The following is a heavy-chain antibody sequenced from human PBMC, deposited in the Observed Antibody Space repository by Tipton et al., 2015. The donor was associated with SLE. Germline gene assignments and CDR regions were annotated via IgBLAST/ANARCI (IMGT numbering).Heavy chain of an antibody. CDR1: GDSFFDFH. J-gene: IGHJ4*02. CDR3: ARGYNWPDI. Sequence: TLSLTCTVSGDSFFDFHWSWIRQFPGQRLEWIGFISPTGTTNSNPPLKSRVTFSVDTSNKHFSLKLTAVTAADTAVYYCARGYNWPDIWGRGSLVTVSS. CDR2: ISPTGTT. D-gene: IGHD1-20*01. V-gene: IGHV4-4*08.